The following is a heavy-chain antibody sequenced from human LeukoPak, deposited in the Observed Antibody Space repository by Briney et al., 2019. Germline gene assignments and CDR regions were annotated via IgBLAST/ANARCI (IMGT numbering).Heavy chain of an antibody. J-gene: IGHJ4*02. CDR1: GGFVNNTSYY. D-gene: IGHD3-22*01. CDR2: IYFTGFT. Sequence: KASETLSLTCAVSGGFVNNTSYYWVWIRQPPGKGLEWIVSIYFTGFTYYNPSLMSRLTISIDTSKNHFSLQLRSVTAADTAMYYCARTTYYFDRSGSTRDSWGQGTLVTVSS. CDR3: ARTTYYFDRSGSTRDS. V-gene: IGHV4-39*07.